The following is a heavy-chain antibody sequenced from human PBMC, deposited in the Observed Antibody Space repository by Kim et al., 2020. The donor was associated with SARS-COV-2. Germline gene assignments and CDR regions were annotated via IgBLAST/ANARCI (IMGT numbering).Heavy chain of an antibody. Sequence: SETLSLTCVLSGDSVSSNSTAWNWLRQSPSRGLEWLGRTYYRSKWFNDYAVSVQSRVTIKPDTSKNHFSLQLTSVTPEDTAVYYCAREGPSAAGAEYFQFWGQGTLVTVSS. CDR3: AREGPSAAGAEYFQF. J-gene: IGHJ1*01. CDR1: GDSVSSNSTA. D-gene: IGHD6-13*01. V-gene: IGHV6-1*01. CDR2: TYYRSKWFN.